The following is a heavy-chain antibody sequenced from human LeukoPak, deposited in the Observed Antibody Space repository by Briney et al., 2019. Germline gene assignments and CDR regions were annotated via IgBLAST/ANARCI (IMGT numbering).Heavy chain of an antibody. V-gene: IGHV1-3*01. CDR1: GYTFTRYA. CDR2: VNAGNGKT. J-gene: IGHJ4*02. CDR3: ATSYYDFLTGSPLLNSFDY. D-gene: IGHD3-9*01. Sequence: ASVKVSCKASGYTFTRYALHGVRQAPRQRVEWMGWVNAGNGKTKYSQKFQGRITITRDASARTAYMKLNSLRSEDMDIYYCATSYYDFLTGSPLLNSFDYWGQGTLVTVSS.